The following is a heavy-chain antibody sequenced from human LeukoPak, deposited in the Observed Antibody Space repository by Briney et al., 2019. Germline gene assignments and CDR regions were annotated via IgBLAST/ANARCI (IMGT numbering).Heavy chain of an antibody. CDR2: ISWNSGSI. CDR1: GFTFNDHA. J-gene: IGHJ4*02. V-gene: IGHV3-9*01. CDR3: AKQGPVTTYLGLPDY. D-gene: IGHD4-17*01. Sequence: GGSLSLSCAAAGFTFNDHAMDWVRQAPGKGLEWDSGISWNSGSIGYADSVKGRFTISRDNAKNSLYLQMNSLRAEDTALYYCAKQGPVTTYLGLPDYWGPGTLVTVSS.